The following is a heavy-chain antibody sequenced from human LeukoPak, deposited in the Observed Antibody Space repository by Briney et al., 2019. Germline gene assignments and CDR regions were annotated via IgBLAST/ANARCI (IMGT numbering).Heavy chain of an antibody. D-gene: IGHD2-15*01. J-gene: IGHJ5*02. Sequence: GESLKISCKGSGYSFTGYWIGWVRQMPGKGLEWMGIIYPGDSDTRYSPSFQGQVTISADKSISTAYLQWSSLKASDTAMYYCARQEYCSGGSCYTWFDPWGQGTLVTVSS. CDR1: GYSFTGYW. CDR2: IYPGDSDT. V-gene: IGHV5-51*01. CDR3: ARQEYCSGGSCYTWFDP.